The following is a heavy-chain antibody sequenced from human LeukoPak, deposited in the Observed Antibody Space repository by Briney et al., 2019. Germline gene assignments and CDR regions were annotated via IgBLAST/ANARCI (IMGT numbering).Heavy chain of an antibody. CDR1: GFTFGDYA. Sequence: PGGSLRLSCTASGFTFGDYAMSWFRQAPGKGLEWVGFIRSKAYGGTTEYAASVKGRFTISRDDSKSIAYLQMNSLKTEDTAVYYCTRDWGAVVVVPAATTRLFDYWGQGTLVTVSS. D-gene: IGHD2-2*01. CDR2: IRSKAYGGTT. V-gene: IGHV3-49*03. J-gene: IGHJ4*02. CDR3: TRDWGAVVVVPAATTRLFDY.